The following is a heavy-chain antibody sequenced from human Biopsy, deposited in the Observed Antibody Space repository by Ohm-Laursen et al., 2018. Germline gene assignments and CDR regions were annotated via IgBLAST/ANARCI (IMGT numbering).Heavy chain of an antibody. CDR2: IIPIFGTA. CDR3: ARDALGGGSYRFFY. V-gene: IGHV1-69*01. J-gene: IGHJ4*02. D-gene: IGHD1-26*01. CDR1: AVRNYG. Sequence: AVRNYGVNLGRQALVQGLEWMGGIIPIFGTANYAQKFQGRVTITADESTSTAYMELSSLRSDDTAVYYCARDALGGGSYRFFYWGQGSLVTVSS.